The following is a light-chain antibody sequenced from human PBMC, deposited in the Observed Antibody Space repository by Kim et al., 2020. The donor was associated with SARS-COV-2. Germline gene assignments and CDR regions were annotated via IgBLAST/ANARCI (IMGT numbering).Light chain of an antibody. CDR1: SGRIAINY. J-gene: IGLJ3*02. V-gene: IGLV6-57*01. Sequence: GNTVSISCTRSSGRIAINYLQWYQQLPCSSPTPVIYEDHQRPSGVPARCSGSIDSSSNSASLTISGLKTEDEADYYCQSYDSSLWVFGGGTKLTVL. CDR3: QSYDSSLWV. CDR2: EDH.